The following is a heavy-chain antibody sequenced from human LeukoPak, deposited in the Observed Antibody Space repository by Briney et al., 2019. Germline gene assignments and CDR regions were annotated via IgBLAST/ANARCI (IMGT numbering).Heavy chain of an antibody. D-gene: IGHD2-15*01. CDR1: GYTFTSYG. Sequence: GASVKVSCKASGYTFTSYGISWVRRAPGQGLEWMGRIIPIFGTANYAQKFQGRVTITTDESTSTAYMELSSLRSEDTAVYYCASKSAGDCSGGSCYPPDYWGQGTLVTVSS. CDR3: ASKSAGDCSGGSCYPPDY. V-gene: IGHV1-69*05. CDR2: IIPIFGTA. J-gene: IGHJ4*02.